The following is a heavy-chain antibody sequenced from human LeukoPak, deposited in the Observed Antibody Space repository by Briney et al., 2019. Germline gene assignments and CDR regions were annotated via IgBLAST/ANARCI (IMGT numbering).Heavy chain of an antibody. V-gene: IGHV4-39*01. CDR3: ATHSGIAAAGSPWFDP. D-gene: IGHD6-13*01. J-gene: IGHJ5*02. Sequence: SETLSLTCTVSGGSISSSSYYWGWIRQPPGKGLEWIGSIYYSGSTYYNPSLKSRVTISVDTFKNQFSLKLSSVTAADTAVYYCATHSGIAAAGSPWFDPWGQGTLVTVSS. CDR1: GGSISSSSYY. CDR2: IYYSGST.